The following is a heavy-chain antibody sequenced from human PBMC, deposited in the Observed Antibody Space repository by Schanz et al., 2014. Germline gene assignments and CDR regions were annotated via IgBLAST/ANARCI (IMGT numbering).Heavy chain of an antibody. J-gene: IGHJ3*01. V-gene: IGHV3-7*01. CDR1: GFTFSSYW. CDR3: ARDADYNPASDFWYDAYDF. Sequence: DVQLVESGGTLVQPGGSLIISCAASGFTFSSYWMVWLRQAPGKGLEWVANIEGDGTRTYYVDSVKGRFTVSRDNAENSLYMRMRSLGVDDSAVYYCARDADYNPASDFWYDAYDFWGQGTVVTVSS. CDR2: IEGDGTRT. D-gene: IGHD1-1*01.